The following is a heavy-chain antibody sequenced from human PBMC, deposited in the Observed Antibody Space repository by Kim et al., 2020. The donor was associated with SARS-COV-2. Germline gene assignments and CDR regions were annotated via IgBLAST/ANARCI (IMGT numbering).Heavy chain of an antibody. V-gene: IGHV4-34*01. CDR3: ASLKGYSSSWRYWYFDL. D-gene: IGHD6-13*01. CDR1: GGSFSGYY. J-gene: IGHJ2*01. CDR2: INHSGST. Sequence: SETLSLTCAVYGGSFSGYYWSWIRQPPGKGLEWIGEINHSGSTNYNPSLKSRVTISVDTSKNQFSLKLSSVTAADTAVYYCASLKGYSSSWRYWYFDLWG.